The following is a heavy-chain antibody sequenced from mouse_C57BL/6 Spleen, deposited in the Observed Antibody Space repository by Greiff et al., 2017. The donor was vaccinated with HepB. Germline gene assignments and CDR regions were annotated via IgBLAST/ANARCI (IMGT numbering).Heavy chain of an antibody. J-gene: IGHJ2*01. V-gene: IGHV1-9*01. CDR1: GYTFTSYW. CDR3: ARGDYGNYIDY. D-gene: IGHD2-1*01. Sequence: VQLQQSGAELVKPGASVKLSCKASGYTFTSYWMHWVKQRPGQGLEWIGEILPGSGSTNYNEKFKGKATFTADTSSNTAYMQLSSLTTEDSAIYYCARGDYGNYIDYWGQGTTLTVSS. CDR2: ILPGSGST.